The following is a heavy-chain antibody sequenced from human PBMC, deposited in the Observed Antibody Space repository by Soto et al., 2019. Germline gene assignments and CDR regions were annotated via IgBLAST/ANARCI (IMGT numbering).Heavy chain of an antibody. CDR2: MYNTGST. CDR3: ARGRRSSGRHDASEI. J-gene: IGHJ3*02. D-gene: IGHD1-26*01. V-gene: IGHV4-59*01. Sequence: LSLTCTVSGGSISGYYWSWIRQPPGKGLEWIGYMYNTGSTVYNPSFKSRVTISVDTSKNQFSLKLNSVTAADTAVYYCARGRRSSGRHDASEIWGQGTMVTVSS. CDR1: GGSISGYY.